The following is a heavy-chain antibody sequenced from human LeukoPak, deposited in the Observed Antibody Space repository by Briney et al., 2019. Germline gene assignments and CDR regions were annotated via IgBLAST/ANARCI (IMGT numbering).Heavy chain of an antibody. CDR2: IYYSGST. J-gene: IGHJ3*02. Sequence: SETLSLTCTVSGGSISSYYWSWIRQPPGKGLEWIGYIYYSGSTNYNPSLKSRVTISVDTSKNQFSLKLSSVTAADTAVYYCASRYSYGFGDAFDIWGQGTMVTVSS. CDR1: GGSISSYY. CDR3: ASRYSYGFGDAFDI. D-gene: IGHD5-18*01. V-gene: IGHV4-59*12.